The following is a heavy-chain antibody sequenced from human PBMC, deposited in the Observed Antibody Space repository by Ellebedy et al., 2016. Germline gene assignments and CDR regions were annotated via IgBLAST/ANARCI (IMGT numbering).Heavy chain of an antibody. CDR1: GFTFSYYA. CDR3: ATGIPAVSAAIVYPRRYGLDL. V-gene: IGHV1-58*02. J-gene: IGHJ6*02. CDR2: ISVGSGRT. D-gene: IGHD2-2*01. Sequence: SVKVSCXASGFTFSYYAIQWVRQARGKPLEWVGWISVGSGRTNFAQRFQDRVSIISDVSTRTVSMELSNLRSEDTAVYYCATGIPAVSAAIVYPRRYGLDLWGQGTSVTVSS.